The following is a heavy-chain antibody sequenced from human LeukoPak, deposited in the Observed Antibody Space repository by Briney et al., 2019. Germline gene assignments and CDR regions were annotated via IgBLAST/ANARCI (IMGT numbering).Heavy chain of an antibody. Sequence: SETLSLTCTVSGGSISSGSYYWSWIRQPAGKGLEWIGRIYNSGSTNYNPSLKSRVTISVDTSKNQFSLKLTAVTAADTAVYYCARLGAVLTSVNWFDPWGQGTLVTVSS. J-gene: IGHJ5*02. D-gene: IGHD4-23*01. V-gene: IGHV4-61*02. CDR3: ARLGAVLTSVNWFDP. CDR2: IYNSGST. CDR1: GGSISSGSYY.